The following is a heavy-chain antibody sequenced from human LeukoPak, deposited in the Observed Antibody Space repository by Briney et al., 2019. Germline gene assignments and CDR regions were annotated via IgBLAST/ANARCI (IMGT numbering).Heavy chain of an antibody. J-gene: IGHJ4*02. D-gene: IGHD2-15*01. CDR3: ARGYCSGGSCWYFDY. Sequence: GGSLRLSCGASGFTFDDYGMSWVRQAPGKGLEWVSGINWNGGRIGYADSVKGRFTISRDNAKNSLYLQMNSLRADDTALYYCARGYCSGGSCWYFDYWGQGTLVTVSS. CDR1: GFTFDDYG. V-gene: IGHV3-20*04. CDR2: INWNGGRI.